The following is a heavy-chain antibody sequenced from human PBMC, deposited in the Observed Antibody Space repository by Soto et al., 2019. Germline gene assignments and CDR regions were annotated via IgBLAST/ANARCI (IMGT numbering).Heavy chain of an antibody. D-gene: IGHD2-2*01. J-gene: IGHJ6*02. CDR3: ARDCSSTSCYRHYYYGMDV. V-gene: IGHV1-18*01. Sequence: QVQLVQSGAEVKKPGASVKVSCKASGYTFTSYGISWVRQAPGQGLEWMGWISAYNGNTNYAQKLQGRVTMTTDTSTITAYMELRSLRSDDTAVYYCARDCSSTSCYRHYYYGMDVWGQGTTVTVSS. CDR2: ISAYNGNT. CDR1: GYTFTSYG.